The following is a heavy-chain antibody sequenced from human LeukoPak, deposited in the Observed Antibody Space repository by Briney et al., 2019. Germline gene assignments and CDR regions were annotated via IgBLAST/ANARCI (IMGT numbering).Heavy chain of an antibody. V-gene: IGHV4-31*03. CDR1: GGAINSGHF. D-gene: IGHD3-16*01. CDR3: ARGNDYFDY. Sequence: KPSETLSLTCTVSGGAINSGHFWNWLRQTPGSGLEYLGYVSYTGITYYNPSLMSRVNMSVDTSKKQFSLTLTSVTAADTATYYCARGNDYFDYWGQGSLVTVSP. J-gene: IGHJ4*02. CDR2: VSYTGIT.